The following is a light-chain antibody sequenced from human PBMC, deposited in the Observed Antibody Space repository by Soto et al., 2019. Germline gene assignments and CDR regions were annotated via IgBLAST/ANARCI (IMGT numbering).Light chain of an antibody. CDR1: RDVGSD. V-gene: IGKV1-6*01. J-gene: IGKJ1*01. CDR3: LQDYGDSWT. Sequence: ITQSPFSLSASVGGKIIITCRASRDVGSDVSWYQQKPGQAPKLVIYAASNLYTGVPSRFSGRRSGTEFTLTISSLQPEDFASYYCLQDYGDSWTFGQGTKVDIK. CDR2: AAS.